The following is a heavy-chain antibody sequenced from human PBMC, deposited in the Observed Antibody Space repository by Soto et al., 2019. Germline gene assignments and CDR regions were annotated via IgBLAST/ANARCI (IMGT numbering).Heavy chain of an antibody. V-gene: IGHV3-30-3*01. CDR1: GFTFSSYT. J-gene: IGHJ4*02. D-gene: IGHD2-8*01. Sequence: QVHLVESGGGVVQPGGSLRLSCAASGFTFSSYTMHWVRQAPGKGLEWVAVITSDGNIRLYADSVKGRFSISRDTSKDTLYLQMSSLRPEDTAVYYCARALIPYCSRNSCRYFDYWGQGTLVTVSS. CDR2: ITSDGNIR. CDR3: ARALIPYCSRNSCRYFDY.